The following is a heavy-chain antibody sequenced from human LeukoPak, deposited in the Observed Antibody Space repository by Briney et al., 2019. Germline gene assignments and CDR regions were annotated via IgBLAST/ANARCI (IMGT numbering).Heavy chain of an antibody. CDR1: GFSFSTYE. CDR3: ARGGYCSGGICYYLNAFDI. J-gene: IGHJ3*02. Sequence: GGSLRLSCAASGFSFSTYEMNWVRQAPGKGLEWVSYIVSSGSTIYYADSAKGRFTISRDNAKTSLFLQMNSLRAEDTAVYYCARGGYCSGGICYYLNAFDIWGQGTKVTVSS. D-gene: IGHD2-15*01. CDR2: IVSSGSTI. V-gene: IGHV3-48*03.